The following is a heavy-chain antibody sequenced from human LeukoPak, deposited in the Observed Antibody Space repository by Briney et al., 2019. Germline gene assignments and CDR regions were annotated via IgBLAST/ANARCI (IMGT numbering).Heavy chain of an antibody. D-gene: IGHD6-13*01. CDR3: TGVSRSSWYDY. V-gene: IGHV3-15*01. Sequence: PGGSLTLSCAASGFTFSNAWMSWVREATGKGLEWVGRIKSKTDGGTPDYAAPVKGRFTISRDDSKNTVYLQMNSLKTEDTAVYYCTGVSRSSWYDYWGQGTLVTVSS. CDR2: IKSKTDGGTP. CDR1: GFTFSNAW. J-gene: IGHJ4*02.